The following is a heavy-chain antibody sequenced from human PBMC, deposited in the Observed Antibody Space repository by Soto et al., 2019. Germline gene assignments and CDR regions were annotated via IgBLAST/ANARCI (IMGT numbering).Heavy chain of an antibody. D-gene: IGHD2-21*01. CDR1: GYTFTSYY. J-gene: IGHJ5*02. CDR3: ARENRIVVVSYNWFDP. V-gene: IGHV1-46*01. CDR2: INPSGGST. Sequence: ASVKVSCKASGYTFTSYYMPWVRQAPGQGLEWMGIINPSGGSTSYAQKFQGRVTMTRDTSTSTVYMELSSLRSEDTAVYYCARENRIVVVSYNWFDPWGQGTLVTVSS.